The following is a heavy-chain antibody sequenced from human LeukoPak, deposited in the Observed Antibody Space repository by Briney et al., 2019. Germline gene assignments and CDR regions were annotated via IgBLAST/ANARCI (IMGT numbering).Heavy chain of an antibody. CDR3: AAAGGSYSGWGFDI. J-gene: IGHJ3*02. CDR1: GFTFSSYW. Sequence: PGGSLRLSCAASGFTFSSYWMHWVRQAPGKGLVWVSRINSDGSSTSYADSVKGRFTISRDNAKKTLYLQMNSLRAEDTAVYYCAAAGGSYSGWGFDIWGQGTVVTVSS. V-gene: IGHV3-74*01. CDR2: INSDGSST. D-gene: IGHD1-26*01.